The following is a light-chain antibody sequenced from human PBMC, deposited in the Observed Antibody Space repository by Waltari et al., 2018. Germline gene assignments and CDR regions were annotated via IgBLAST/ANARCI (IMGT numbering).Light chain of an antibody. CDR3: GGWDSSLSAVV. CDR1: GSNIGNNY. V-gene: IGLV1-51*01. Sequence: QSVLTQPPSVSAAPGQNVTISCSGSGSNIGNNYVSWYQQFPGTAPRYLIYDNDKRPSGIPDRFYGAKSGTSATLGITGLQTGDEADYYCGGWDSSLSAVVFGGGTKVTVL. CDR2: DND. J-gene: IGLJ3*02.